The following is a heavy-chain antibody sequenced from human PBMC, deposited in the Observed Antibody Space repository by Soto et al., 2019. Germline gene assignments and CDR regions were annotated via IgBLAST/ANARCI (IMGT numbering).Heavy chain of an antibody. Sequence: GGSLRLSCAASGFTVSSNYMSWVRQAPGKGLEWVSVIYSGGSTYYADSVKGRFTISRDNSKNTLYLQMNSLRAEDTAVYYCARDRIFYYYGSGSYDPNSKSYYYYYMDVWGKGTTVTVSS. D-gene: IGHD3-10*01. V-gene: IGHV3-66*01. CDR3: ARDRIFYYYGSGSYDPNSKSYYYYYMDV. J-gene: IGHJ6*03. CDR1: GFTVSSNY. CDR2: IYSGGST.